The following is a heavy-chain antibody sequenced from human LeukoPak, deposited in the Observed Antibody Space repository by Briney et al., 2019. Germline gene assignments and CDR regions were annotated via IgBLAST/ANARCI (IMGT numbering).Heavy chain of an antibody. CDR1: GFTFRSYA. CDR3: ATGSTKRQQFDY. J-gene: IGHJ4*02. D-gene: IGHD6-13*01. V-gene: IGHV3-23*01. CDR2: ISDSGGST. Sequence: GGSLRLSCAASGFTFRSYAMSWVRQAPGKGLEWVSVISDSGGSTYYADSVKGRFTISRDNSKNTLYLQMNSLRAEDTAVHSCATGSTKRQQFDYWGQGTPVTVSS.